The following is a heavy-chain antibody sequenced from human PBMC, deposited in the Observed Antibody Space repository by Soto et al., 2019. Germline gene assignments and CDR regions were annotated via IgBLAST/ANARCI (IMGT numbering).Heavy chain of an antibody. CDR1: GYTFTRYS. CDR3: AKNGQLPYYYYCMDV. D-gene: IGHD1-26*01. Sequence: QVQLVQSGGEVKKPGASVKVSCKTSGYTFTRYSISWVRQAPGQGLEWMGWISGYNGDTNYAQKFQDRVTMTIDTSTPSVYMELRSLTSDDTAVYYCAKNGQLPYYYYCMDVWGQGTTVTVSS. J-gene: IGHJ6*02. V-gene: IGHV1-18*01. CDR2: ISGYNGDT.